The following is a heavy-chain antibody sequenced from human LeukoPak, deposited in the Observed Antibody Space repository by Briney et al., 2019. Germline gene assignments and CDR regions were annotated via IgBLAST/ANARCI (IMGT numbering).Heavy chain of an antibody. CDR3: ASRRGTMVRGVPYGMDV. CDR2: INHSGST. J-gene: IGHJ6*02. CDR1: GGSFSGYY. Sequence: PLETLSLTCAVYGGSFSGYYWSWIRQPPGKGLEWIGEINHSGSTNYNPSLKSRVTISVDTSKNQFSLKLSSVTAADTAVYYCASRRGTMVRGVPYGMDVWGQGTTVTVSS. D-gene: IGHD3-10*01. V-gene: IGHV4-34*01.